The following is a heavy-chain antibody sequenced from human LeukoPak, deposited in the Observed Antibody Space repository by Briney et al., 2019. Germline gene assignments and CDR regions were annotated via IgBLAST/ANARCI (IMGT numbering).Heavy chain of an antibody. CDR2: ICVSGGST. V-gene: IGHV3-23*01. J-gene: IGHJ4*02. CDR1: GFTFSTYA. Sequence: GGSLSLSCAPSGFTFSTYAMNWVREAPGKGLEWVSAICVSGGSTYYADSVKGRFTISRDNSKNTLYLQMNSLRAEDTAVYYCAKAKYITGTTLGFDYWGQGTLVTVSS. CDR3: AKAKYITGTTLGFDY. D-gene: IGHD1-7*01.